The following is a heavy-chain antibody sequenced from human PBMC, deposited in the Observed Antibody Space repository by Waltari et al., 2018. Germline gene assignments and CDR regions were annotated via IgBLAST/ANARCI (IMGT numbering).Heavy chain of an antibody. V-gene: IGHV4-59*01. Sequence: QVQLQESGPGLVKPSETLSLTCTVSGGSISSYYWSWIRQPPGKGLAGIGYIYSSGSTNYNPSLQSRVIISVDTSKNQFSLKVRSMTAADTAVYYCARDRGYQDYWGQGTLVTVSS. CDR2: IYSSGST. J-gene: IGHJ4*02. D-gene: IGHD3-10*01. CDR1: GGSISSYY. CDR3: ARDRGYQDY.